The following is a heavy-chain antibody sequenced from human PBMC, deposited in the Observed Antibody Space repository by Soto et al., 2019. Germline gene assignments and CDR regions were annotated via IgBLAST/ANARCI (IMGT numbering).Heavy chain of an antibody. J-gene: IGHJ6*02. CDR2: IWYDGSNK. CDR3: ARDTAAGTFYYYYGMDV. V-gene: IGHV3-33*01. D-gene: IGHD6-13*01. Sequence: PGGSLRLSCAASGFTFSSYGMHWVRQAPGKGLEWVAVIWYDGSNKYYADSVKGRFTISRDNSKNTLYLQMNSLRAEDTAVYYCARDTAAGTFYYYYGMDVWGQGTTVTVSS. CDR1: GFTFSSYG.